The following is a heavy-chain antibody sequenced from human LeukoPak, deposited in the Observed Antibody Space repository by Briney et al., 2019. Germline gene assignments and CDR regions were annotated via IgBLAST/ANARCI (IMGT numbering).Heavy chain of an antibody. CDR1: GYTFTSCG. D-gene: IGHD3-22*01. CDR2: ISAYNGNT. J-gene: IGHJ4*02. V-gene: IGHV1-18*01. Sequence: ASVKVSCKVSGYTFTSCGISWARQAPGQGLEWMGWISAYNGNTNYAQKLQGRVTMTTDTSTSTAYMELRSLRSDDTAVYYCAREGYSSDWSYYYDSSGFFDYWGQGTLVTVSS. CDR3: AREGYSSDWSYYYDSSGFFDY.